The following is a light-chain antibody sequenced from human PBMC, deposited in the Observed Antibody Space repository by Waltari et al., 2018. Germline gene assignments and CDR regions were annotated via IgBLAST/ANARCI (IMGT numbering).Light chain of an antibody. Sequence: DIVMTQSPDSLAVSLGERATINCKSSQSVLYRSNNKNYLAWYQQKPGQPPKLLIYWASTRESGVPDRFSGSGSGTDFTLTIRSLQAEDVAVYYCQHYFTTPRTFGQGTKVEIK. CDR2: WAS. V-gene: IGKV4-1*01. CDR1: QSVLYRSNNKNY. J-gene: IGKJ1*01. CDR3: QHYFTTPRT.